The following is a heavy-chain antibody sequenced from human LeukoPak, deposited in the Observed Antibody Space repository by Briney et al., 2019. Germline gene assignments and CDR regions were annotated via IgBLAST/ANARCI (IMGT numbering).Heavy chain of an antibody. CDR2: IYYSGST. V-gene: IGHV4-39*01. CDR1: GGSISSTNHY. J-gene: IGHJ5*02. Sequence: PSETLSLTCTVSGGSISSTNHYWGWISQPPGKGLEWIGSIYYSGSTYYNPSLKSRVTISVDTSKNQFSLKLSSVTAADTAVYYCVRAAQYRAQESWGQGTLVTVSS. CDR3: VRAAQYRAQES. D-gene: IGHD2-15*01.